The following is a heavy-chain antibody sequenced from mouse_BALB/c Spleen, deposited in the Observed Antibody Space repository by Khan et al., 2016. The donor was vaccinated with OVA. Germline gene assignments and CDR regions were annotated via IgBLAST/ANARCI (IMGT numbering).Heavy chain of an antibody. V-gene: IGHV2-3*01. J-gene: IGHJ2*01. CDR3: AKQRVFYFDS. CDR2: IWGDGST. CDR1: GFSLTSDG. Sequence: QVQLQQSGPGLVAPSQSLSITCTVSGFSLTSDGVSWVRQPPGKGLEWLGVIWGDGSTNYHSALRSRLSIRKDNSKSQVFLKLDSLQTDDTATYYCAKQRVFYFDSGGQGTTLTVSS.